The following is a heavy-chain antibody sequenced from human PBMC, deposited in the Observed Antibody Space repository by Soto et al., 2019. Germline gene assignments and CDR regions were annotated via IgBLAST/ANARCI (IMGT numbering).Heavy chain of an antibody. D-gene: IGHD3-10*01. V-gene: IGHV3-23*01. J-gene: IGHJ4*02. CDR1: GVTFSSYS. Sequence: GGSLRLSCAASGVTFSSYSMSWVRQAPGQGLEWISAISGSGGSTYYADSVQGRFTISRDNSKNTLYLQMNSLRAEDTAVYYCARDHYGSGSHFDYWGQGTLVTVSS. CDR3: ARDHYGSGSHFDY. CDR2: ISGSGGST.